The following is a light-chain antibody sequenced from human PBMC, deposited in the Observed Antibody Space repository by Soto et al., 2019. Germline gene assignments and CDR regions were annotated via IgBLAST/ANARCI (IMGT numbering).Light chain of an antibody. J-gene: IGLJ2*01. CDR1: SSDVGNYNL. V-gene: IGLV2-23*02. Sequence: QSALTQPASVSGSPGQSITISCTGTSSDVGNYNLVSWYQHHPGTAPKLMVYEVTKRPSGVSSRFSGSKSGNTASLTISGLLAEDEADYYCCSAANRTSAVVCGGGTKLTVL. CDR3: CSAANRTSAVV. CDR2: EVT.